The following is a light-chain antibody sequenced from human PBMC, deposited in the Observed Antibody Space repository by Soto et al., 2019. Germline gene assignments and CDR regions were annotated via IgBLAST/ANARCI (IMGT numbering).Light chain of an antibody. CDR2: DAS. Sequence: DIQMTQSPSTLSASVGDRVTITCRAAQNIGRWSAWYQQKPGKAPTLLIYDASSLETVGPSRFSGSGSGTEFTLTISSLQPDDFATYYCQQYSSYWTFGQGTKVEIK. J-gene: IGKJ1*01. CDR3: QQYSSYWT. CDR1: QNIGRW. V-gene: IGKV1-5*01.